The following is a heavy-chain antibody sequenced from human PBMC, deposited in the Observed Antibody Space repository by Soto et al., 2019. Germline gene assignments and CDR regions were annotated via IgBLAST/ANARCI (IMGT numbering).Heavy chain of an antibody. CDR3: ARGGAYYDFWSGYYYPHYYYGMDV. V-gene: IGHV3-53*01. CDR1: GFTVSSNY. D-gene: IGHD3-3*01. J-gene: IGHJ6*02. CDR2: IYSGGST. Sequence: PGGSLRLSCAASGFTVSSNYMSWVRQAPGKGLEWVSVIYSGGSTYYADSVKGRFTISRDNSKNTLYLQMNSLRAEDTAVYYCARGGAYYDFWSGYYYPHYYYGMDVWGQGTTVTVSS.